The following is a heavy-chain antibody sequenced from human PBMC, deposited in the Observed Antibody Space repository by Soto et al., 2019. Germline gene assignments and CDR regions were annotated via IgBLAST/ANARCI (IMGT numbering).Heavy chain of an antibody. J-gene: IGHJ4*02. CDR2: IIPILGIA. CDR3: ARVDMVATTRAYDY. V-gene: IGHV1-69*02. D-gene: IGHD5-12*01. CDR1: GGTFSSYT. Sequence: QVQLVQSGAEVKTPGSSVKVSCKASGGTFSSYTISWVRQAPGQGLEWMGRIIPILGIANYAQKFQGRVTITADKSTSTAYMELSSLRSEDTAVYYCARVDMVATTRAYDYWGQGTLVTVSS.